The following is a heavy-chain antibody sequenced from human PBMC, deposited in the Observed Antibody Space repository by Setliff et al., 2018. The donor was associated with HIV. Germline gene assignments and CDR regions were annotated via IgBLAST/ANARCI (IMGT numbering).Heavy chain of an antibody. CDR3: ARDPSAEILTGYKSYYYYMDV. V-gene: IGHV3-33*01. J-gene: IGHJ6*03. D-gene: IGHD3-9*01. CDR1: GFTFRTYG. Sequence: GGSLRLSCVASGFTFRTYGMNWVRQAPGKGLEWVAVIWYDGSNKYYADSVKGRFTVSRDNSKNTLYLQMNSLRAEDTAVYYCARDPSAEILTGYKSYYYYMDVWGKGTTVTVSS. CDR2: IWYDGSNK.